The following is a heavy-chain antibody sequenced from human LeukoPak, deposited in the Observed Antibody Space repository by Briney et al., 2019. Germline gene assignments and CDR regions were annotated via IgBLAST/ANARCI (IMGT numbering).Heavy chain of an antibody. Sequence: SETLSLTCTVSGGSINSYYWGWIRQPPGKGLEWISYIYYSGNTNYNPSLKSRVTISVDTSKNQFSLRLTSVAAADTAVYYCVRLSYGSPRWFDPWGQGTLVTVSS. CDR3: VRLSYGSPRWFDP. CDR1: GGSINSYY. CDR2: IYYSGNT. D-gene: IGHD4-17*01. V-gene: IGHV4-59*08. J-gene: IGHJ5*02.